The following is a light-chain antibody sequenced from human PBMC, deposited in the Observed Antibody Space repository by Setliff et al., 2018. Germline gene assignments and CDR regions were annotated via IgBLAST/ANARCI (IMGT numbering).Light chain of an antibody. J-gene: IGLJ1*01. V-gene: IGLV2-14*03. CDR3: SSYTTSGTYV. Sequence: QSALTQPASVSGSPGQWITISCSGTSSDVGGYNYVSWYQQHPGKAPKLMICDVTNRPSGISNRFSGSKSGNTASLTISGLQAEDDADYYCSSYTTSGTYVFGTGTKVTVL. CDR2: DVT. CDR1: SSDVGGYNY.